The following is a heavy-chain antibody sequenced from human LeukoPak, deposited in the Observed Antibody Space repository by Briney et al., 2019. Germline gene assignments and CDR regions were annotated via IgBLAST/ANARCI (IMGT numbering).Heavy chain of an antibody. Sequence: PSETLSLTCTVSGGSISSYYWSWIRQPPGKGLEWIGYIYYSGSTNYNPSLKSRVTISVDTPKNQFSLKLSSVTAADTAVYYCASTFGEDGWFDPWGQGTLVTVSS. CDR1: GGSISSYY. J-gene: IGHJ5*02. D-gene: IGHD3-10*01. CDR2: IYYSGST. V-gene: IGHV4-59*01. CDR3: ASTFGEDGWFDP.